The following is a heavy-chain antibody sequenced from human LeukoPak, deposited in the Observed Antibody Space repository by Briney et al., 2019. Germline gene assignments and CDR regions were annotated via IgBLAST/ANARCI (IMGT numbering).Heavy chain of an antibody. D-gene: IGHD6-19*01. Sequence: PSETLSLTCSVSGGSIRSYYWNWIRQPPGKGLEWIGYIYYSGSTYYNPSLKSRVTISVDTSKNQFSLKLSSVTAADTAVYYCARGAYSSGWLNGDFDYWGQGTLVTVSS. CDR3: ARGAYSSGWLNGDFDY. V-gene: IGHV4-59*12. CDR1: GGSIRSYY. CDR2: IYYSGST. J-gene: IGHJ4*02.